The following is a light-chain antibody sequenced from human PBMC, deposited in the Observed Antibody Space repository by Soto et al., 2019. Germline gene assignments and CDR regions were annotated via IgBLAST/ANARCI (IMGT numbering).Light chain of an antibody. Sequence: QSALTQPASVSGSPGQSITVSCTGTNTDVGGYNYVSWYQPRPGKAPRRMIYEVRNRLSGVSNRFSGTKSGNTASLTISGRQSEDEGDYYCTSYTPAGAVVFCSGTTLAVL. CDR1: NTDVGGYNY. CDR3: TSYTPAGAVV. J-gene: IGLJ6*01. CDR2: EVR. V-gene: IGLV2-14*01.